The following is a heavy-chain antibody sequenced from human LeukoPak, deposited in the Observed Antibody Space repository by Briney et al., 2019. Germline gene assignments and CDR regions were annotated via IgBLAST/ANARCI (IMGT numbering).Heavy chain of an antibody. Sequence: PSETLSLTCTVSSGSISSGYYYWAWIRQPPGKGLEWIGNIYYSGRTYYSPSLKSRHTITVDTSKTQVSLRLSSVTAADSAVYYCARQRTAGGSYDYWGQGTLVTVSS. CDR1: SGSISSGYYY. CDR2: IYYSGRT. V-gene: IGHV4-39*01. D-gene: IGHD1-26*01. J-gene: IGHJ4*02. CDR3: ARQRTAGGSYDY.